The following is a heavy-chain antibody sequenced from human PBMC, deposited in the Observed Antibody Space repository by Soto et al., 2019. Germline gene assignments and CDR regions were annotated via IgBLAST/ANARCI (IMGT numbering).Heavy chain of an antibody. CDR1: GFTFSSYW. CDR3: AREGLTSAADDAFDI. D-gene: IGHD6-13*01. Sequence: GGSLRLSCAASGFTFSSYWMHWVRQAPGKGLVWVSRINSDGSRTSYADSVKGRFTISRDNAKNTLYLQMNSLRAEDTAVYYCAREGLTSAADDAFDIWGQGTMVTVSS. J-gene: IGHJ3*02. V-gene: IGHV3-74*01. CDR2: INSDGSRT.